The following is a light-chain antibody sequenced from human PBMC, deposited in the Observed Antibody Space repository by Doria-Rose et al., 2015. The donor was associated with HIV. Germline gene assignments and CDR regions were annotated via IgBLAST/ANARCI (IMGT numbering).Light chain of an antibody. J-gene: IGKJ1*01. CDR3: HQYGTSWT. CDR1: QSFSRTY. CDR2: DGS. Sequence: EIVMMQSPGTLSLSPGERATLSCRASQSFSRTYLAWYQQKPGQAPSLLIYDGSTRATGIPDRFSASGSGTDFTLTINRLEPEDFALYYCHQYGTSWTFGQGTKVEI. V-gene: IGKV3-20*01.